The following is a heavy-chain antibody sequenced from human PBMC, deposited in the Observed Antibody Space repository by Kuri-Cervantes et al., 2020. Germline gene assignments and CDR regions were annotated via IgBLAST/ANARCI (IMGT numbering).Heavy chain of an antibody. CDR3: ARGACIRGRYFDWLTRYYFDY. Sequence: SETLSLTCTVSGGSTSSSSYYWGWIRQPPGKGLEWIGSIYYSGSTYYNPSHKSRVTISVDTSKNQFSLKLSSVTAADTAVYYCARGACIRGRYFDWLTRYYFDYWGQGTLITVSS. CDR1: GGSTSSSSYY. V-gene: IGHV4-39*07. D-gene: IGHD3-9*01. CDR2: IYYSGST. J-gene: IGHJ4*02.